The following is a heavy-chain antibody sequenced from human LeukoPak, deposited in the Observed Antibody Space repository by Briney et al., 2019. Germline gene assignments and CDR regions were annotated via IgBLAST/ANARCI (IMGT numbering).Heavy chain of an antibody. V-gene: IGHV3-66*01. CDR3: AKERNLEIAVAGTIFDY. CDR2: IYSGGST. CDR1: GLTVSSNY. J-gene: IGHJ4*02. D-gene: IGHD6-19*01. Sequence: GGSLGLSCAASGLTVSSNYMSWVRQAPGKGLGWVSVIYSGGSTYYADSVKGRFTISRDNSKNMIYLEMNSLRAEDTAVYYCAKERNLEIAVAGTIFDYWGQGTLVTVSS.